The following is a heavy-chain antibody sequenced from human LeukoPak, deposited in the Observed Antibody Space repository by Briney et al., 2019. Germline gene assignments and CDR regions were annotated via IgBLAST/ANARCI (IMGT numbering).Heavy chain of an antibody. V-gene: IGHV1-46*01. CDR2: INPSGGST. CDR1: GYTFTSYY. J-gene: IGHJ4*02. Sequence: GASVKVSCKASGYTFTSYYMHWVRQAPGQVLEWMGIINPSGGSTSYAQKFQGRVTMTRDTSTSTVYMELSSLRSEDTAVYYCARDQGYCSSTSCYTGYFDYWGQGTLVTVSS. D-gene: IGHD2-2*02. CDR3: ARDQGYCSSTSCYTGYFDY.